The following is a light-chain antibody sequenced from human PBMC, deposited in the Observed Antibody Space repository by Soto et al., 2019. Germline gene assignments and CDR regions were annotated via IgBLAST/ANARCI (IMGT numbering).Light chain of an antibody. CDR1: NSDVGTYNL. CDR3: CSYAGRSSVI. J-gene: IGLJ2*01. V-gene: IGLV2-23*02. CDR2: EVN. Sequence: QSVLTQPASVSGSPGQSITISCTGTNSDVGTYNLVSWYQQYPGRAPKVMIYEVNKRPSGVSIRFSGSKSGSTASLTISGLQAEDEADYYCCSYAGRSSVIFGGGTKLTVL.